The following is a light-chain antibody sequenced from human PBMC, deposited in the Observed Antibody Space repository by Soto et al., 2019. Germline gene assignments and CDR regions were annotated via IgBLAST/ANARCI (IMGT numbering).Light chain of an antibody. Sequence: QAVVTQPPSASGTPGQRVTISCSGSSSNIGSNTVNWYQQLTGTAPKLLIHSNNQRPSGVPDRFSGSKSGTSASLAISGLQSEDEADYYCAAWDDSLNAWVFGGGTKLTVL. CDR1: SSNIGSNT. CDR2: SNN. J-gene: IGLJ3*02. CDR3: AAWDDSLNAWV. V-gene: IGLV1-44*01.